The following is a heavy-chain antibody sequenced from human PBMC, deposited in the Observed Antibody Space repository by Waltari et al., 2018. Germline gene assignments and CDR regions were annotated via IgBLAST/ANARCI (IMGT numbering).Heavy chain of an antibody. D-gene: IGHD6-13*01. J-gene: IGHJ3*02. V-gene: IGHV4-39*01. CDR1: GGSISSSSSY. CDR3: ARHRGQAAAEAFDI. Sequence: QLQLQESGPGLVKPSETLSLTCTVSGGSISSSSSYWGWIRQPPGKGLEWIGSIYYSGSTYYNPSLKSRVTISVDTSKNQFSLKLSSVTAADTAVYYCARHRGQAAAEAFDIWGQGTMVTVSS. CDR2: IYYSGST.